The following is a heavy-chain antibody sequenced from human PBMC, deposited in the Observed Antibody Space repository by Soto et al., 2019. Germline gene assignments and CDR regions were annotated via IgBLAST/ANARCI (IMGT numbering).Heavy chain of an antibody. CDR1: GYSFTNYW. CDR2: IYPGDSHA. D-gene: IGHD1-26*01. J-gene: IGHJ3*01. CDR3: ARPYSGGPNDPFDV. Sequence: GESLKISCKGSGYSFTNYWIGWARQMPGKGLEWRGIIYPGDSHAIYSPSFQGQVTMSADKSISTAYLQWSSLKASDTAMYYCARPYSGGPNDPFDVWGQGTMVTVSS. V-gene: IGHV5-51*01.